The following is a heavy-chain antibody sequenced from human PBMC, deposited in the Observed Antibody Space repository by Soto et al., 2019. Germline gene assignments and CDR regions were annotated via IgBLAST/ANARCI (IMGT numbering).Heavy chain of an antibody. CDR1: GFTFSSYG. D-gene: IGHD5-18*01. CDR2: IWYDGSNK. Sequence: GGSLRLSCAASGFTFSSYGMHWVRQAPGKGLEWVAVIWYDGSNKYYADSVKGRFTISRDNSKNTLYLQMNSLRAEDTAVYYCAKAAMVIFYYYYGMDVWGQGTTVTVSS. V-gene: IGHV3-33*06. CDR3: AKAAMVIFYYYYGMDV. J-gene: IGHJ6*02.